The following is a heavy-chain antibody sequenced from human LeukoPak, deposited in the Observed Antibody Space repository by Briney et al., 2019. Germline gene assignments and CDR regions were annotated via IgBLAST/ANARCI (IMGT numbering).Heavy chain of an antibody. V-gene: IGHV4-59*01. CDR3: ARVPTYYDILTGYATYWYFDL. CDR1: GGSISSYY. CDR2: IYYSGST. D-gene: IGHD3-9*01. Sequence: SETLSLTCTVSGGSISSYYWSWIRQPPGKGLEWIGYIYYSGSTNYNPSLKSRVTISVDTSKNQFSLKLSSATAADTAVYYCARVPTYYDILTGYATYWYFDLWSRGTLVTVSS. J-gene: IGHJ2*01.